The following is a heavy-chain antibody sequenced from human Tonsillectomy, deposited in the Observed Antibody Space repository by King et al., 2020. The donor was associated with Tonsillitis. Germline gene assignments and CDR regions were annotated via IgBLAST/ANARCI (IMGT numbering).Heavy chain of an antibody. Sequence: QLQESGPGLVKPSQTLSLTCTVSGGSISSGSYYWSWIRQPAGKGLEWIGRIYTSGSTNYNPSLESRVTISLDTSKNQFSLKMTSVTAADTAVYYCAGVPYPRYCRSTPCWPHWGQGTRVTVSS. CDR1: GGSISSGSYY. V-gene: IGHV4-61*02. D-gene: IGHD2-2*01. CDR2: IYTSGST. J-gene: IGHJ4*02. CDR3: AGVPYPRYCRSTPCWPH.